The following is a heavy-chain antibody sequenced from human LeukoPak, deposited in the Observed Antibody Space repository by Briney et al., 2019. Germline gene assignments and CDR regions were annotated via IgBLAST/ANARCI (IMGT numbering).Heavy chain of an antibody. CDR2: ISWNSGSI. J-gene: IGHJ4*02. CDR1: GFTFDDYA. CDR3: AKARGTVGVLDY. V-gene: IGHV3-9*01. Sequence: GGSLRLSCAASGFTFDDYAMHWVRQAPGKGLEWVSGISWNSGSIGYADSVKGRFTISRDNAKNSLYLQMNSLRAEDTALYYCAKARGTVGVLDYWGQGTLVTVSS. D-gene: IGHD2-21*01.